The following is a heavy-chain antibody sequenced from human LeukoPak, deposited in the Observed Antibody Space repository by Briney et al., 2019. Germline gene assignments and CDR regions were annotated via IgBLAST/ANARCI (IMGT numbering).Heavy chain of an antibody. CDR1: GFTFSTYA. V-gene: IGHV3-64*01. Sequence: GGSLRLSCAASGFTFSTYAMHWVRQAPGKGLEYVSAINSSGDSTYYANSVKGRFTISRDNSKNTLYLQMGSLRPEDMAMYYCARAPREGYSGSYYDYWGQGTLVTVSS. CDR2: INSSGDST. CDR3: ARAPREGYSGSYYDY. D-gene: IGHD1-26*01. J-gene: IGHJ4*02.